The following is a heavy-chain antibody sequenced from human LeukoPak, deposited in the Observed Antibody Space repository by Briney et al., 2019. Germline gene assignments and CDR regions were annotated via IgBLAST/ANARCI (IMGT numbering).Heavy chain of an antibody. CDR1: GVSVSSGANY. J-gene: IGHJ3*02. CDR3: ARESSSWYGGAFDI. D-gene: IGHD6-13*01. CDR2: IYSGGST. Sequence: ETLSLTRTVSGVSVSSGANYWNWIRQPPGKGLEWVSVIYSGGSTYYADSVKGRFTISRDNSKNTLYLQMNSLRAEDTAVYYCARESSSWYGGAFDIWGQGTMVTVSS. V-gene: IGHV3-53*01.